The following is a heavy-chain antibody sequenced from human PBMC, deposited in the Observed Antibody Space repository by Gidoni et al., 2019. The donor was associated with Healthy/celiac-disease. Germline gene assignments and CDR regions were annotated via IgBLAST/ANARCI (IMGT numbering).Heavy chain of an antibody. J-gene: IGHJ4*02. V-gene: IGHV3-66*01. CDR2: IYSGGST. CDR3: ARASAYSSGWYVSLEYYFDY. CDR1: GFTVSSNY. Sequence: EVQLVESGGGLVQPGGSLRLSCAASGFTVSSNYMSWVRQAPGKGLEWVSVIYSGGSTYYADSVKGRFTISRDNSKNTLYLQMNSLRAEDTAVYYCARASAYSSGWYVSLEYYFDYWGQGTLVTVSS. D-gene: IGHD6-19*01.